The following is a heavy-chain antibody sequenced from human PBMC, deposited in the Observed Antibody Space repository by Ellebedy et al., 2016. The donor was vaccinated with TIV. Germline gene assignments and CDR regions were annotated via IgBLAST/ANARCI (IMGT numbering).Heavy chain of an antibody. D-gene: IGHD4/OR15-4a*01. CDR1: GFIFTDYY. CDR3: ARGILTYGMDV. V-gene: IGHV3-11*01. Sequence: PGGSLRLSCAASGFIFTDYYISWVLQAPGNGLDCISFVRGDGVMTFYSDSVKGRFATSRDNAQNSLSLHMNGLRADDTAVYYCARGILTYGMDVWGQGTTVIVSS. J-gene: IGHJ6*02. CDR2: VRGDGVMT.